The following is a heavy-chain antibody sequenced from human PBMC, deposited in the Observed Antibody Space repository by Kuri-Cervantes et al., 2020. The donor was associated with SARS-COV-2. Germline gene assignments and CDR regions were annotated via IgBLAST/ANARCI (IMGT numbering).Heavy chain of an antibody. V-gene: IGHV3-21*06. J-gene: IGHJ5*02. CDR2: IVGPSNSYI. CDR3: ASLSNLEWLPP. CDR1: GFDFSTYS. Sequence: GESLKISCAASGFDFSTYSMNWVRQAPGKGLEWVSSIVGPSNSYIYYADSVKGRFTMSRDNAKDSLYLQMNSLRADDTAVYYCASLSNLEWLPPWGQGTLVTVSS. D-gene: IGHD3-3*01.